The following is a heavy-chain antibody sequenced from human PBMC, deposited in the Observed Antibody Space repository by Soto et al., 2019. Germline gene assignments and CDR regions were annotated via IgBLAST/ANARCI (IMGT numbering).Heavy chain of an antibody. CDR2: IIPIFGTA. CDR3: ASLRIFSSWYQGWFDP. V-gene: IGHV1-69*13. D-gene: IGHD6-13*01. Sequence: ASVKVSCKASGGTFSSYAISWVRQAPGQGLEWMGGIIPIFGTANYAQKFQGRVTITADESTSTAYMELSSLRSEDTAVYYCASLRIFSSWYQGWFDPWGQGXLVTVYS. CDR1: GGTFSSYA. J-gene: IGHJ5*02.